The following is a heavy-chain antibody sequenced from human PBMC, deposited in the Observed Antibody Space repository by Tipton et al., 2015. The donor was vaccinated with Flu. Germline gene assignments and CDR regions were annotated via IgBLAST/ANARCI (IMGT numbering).Heavy chain of an antibody. CDR1: GDSISTDYY. CDR2: VSRSGNT. J-gene: IGHJ5*02. CDR3: ARDSSLNWFDP. Sequence: LRLSCEVSGDSISTDYYWGWVRQFPGKGLEWIGSVSRSGNTDYNPSLKSRATISVETSKNQFSLKLSSVTAADTAVYYCARDSSLNWFDPWGQGILVTVSS. V-gene: IGHV4-38-2*02.